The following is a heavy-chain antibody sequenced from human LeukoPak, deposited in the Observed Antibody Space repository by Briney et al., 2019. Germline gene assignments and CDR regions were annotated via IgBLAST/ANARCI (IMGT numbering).Heavy chain of an antibody. CDR3: ASRISGIAVALSYYYYMDV. Sequence: SVKVSCKASGGTFSSYAISWVRQAPGQGLEWMGGISPNFGTTNYAQKFQGRVTITADESTSTAYMELSSLRSEDTDVYYCASRISGIAVALSYYYYMDVWGKGTTVTASS. D-gene: IGHD6-19*01. CDR2: ISPNFGTT. CDR1: GGTFSSYA. V-gene: IGHV1-69*01. J-gene: IGHJ6*03.